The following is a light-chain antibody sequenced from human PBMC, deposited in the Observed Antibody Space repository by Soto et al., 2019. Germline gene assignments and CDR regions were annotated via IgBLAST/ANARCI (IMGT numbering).Light chain of an antibody. V-gene: IGLV2-14*01. Sequence: QSALTQPASVSGSPGQSITISCTGTSSDVGGYKYVSWYQQHPGKAPKLMIYEVSNRPSGVSNRFSGSKPGNTASLTISGLQAEDEADYYCSSYTSSSTHNYVFGTGTKLTVL. CDR1: SSDVGGYKY. J-gene: IGLJ1*01. CDR2: EVS. CDR3: SSYTSSSTHNYV.